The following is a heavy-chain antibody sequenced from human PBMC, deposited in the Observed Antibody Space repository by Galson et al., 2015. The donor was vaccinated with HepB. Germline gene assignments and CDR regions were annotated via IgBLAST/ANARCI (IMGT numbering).Heavy chain of an antibody. D-gene: IGHD3-3*01. V-gene: IGHV3-73*01. CDR3: TALFGIEAFDI. J-gene: IGHJ3*02. CDR2: IRSKANSYAT. CDR1: GLTFSGSA. Sequence: SLRLSCAASGLTFSGSAVHWVRQASGKGLEWVGRIRSKANSYATAYAASVKGRFTISRDDSKNTAYLQMNSLKTEDTAVYYCTALFGIEAFDIWGQGTMVTVSS.